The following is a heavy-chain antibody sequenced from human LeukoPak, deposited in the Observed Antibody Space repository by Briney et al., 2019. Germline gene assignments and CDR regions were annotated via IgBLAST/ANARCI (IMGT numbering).Heavy chain of an antibody. Sequence: GGSLRLSCGASGFIFSNSPMSWVRQAPGKGLEWVSIIYSGGSTYYADSVKGRFTISRDNSKNTLYLQMNSLRAEDTAVYYCARDWGSGWYYFDYWGQGTLVTVSP. CDR2: IYSGGST. CDR3: ARDWGSGWYYFDY. D-gene: IGHD6-19*01. V-gene: IGHV3-66*01. J-gene: IGHJ4*02. CDR1: GFIFSNSP.